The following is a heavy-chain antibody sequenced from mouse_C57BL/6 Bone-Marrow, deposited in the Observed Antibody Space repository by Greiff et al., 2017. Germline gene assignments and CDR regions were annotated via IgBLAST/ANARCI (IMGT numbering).Heavy chain of an antibody. V-gene: IGHV14-4*01. CDR2: FDPENGGT. D-gene: IGHD2-5*01. CDR1: GFTIKDDY. Sequence: VQLKQSGAELVRPGASVKLSCTASGFTIKDDYMHWVKQRPEQGLEWIGWFDPENGGTEYASKFQGKATITADTSSNTAYLQLSSLTSEDTAVXYCTTSNYRFAYWGQGTLVTVSA. J-gene: IGHJ3*01. CDR3: TTSNYRFAY.